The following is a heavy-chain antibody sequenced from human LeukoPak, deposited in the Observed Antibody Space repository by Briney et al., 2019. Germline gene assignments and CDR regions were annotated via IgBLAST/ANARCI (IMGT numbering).Heavy chain of an antibody. CDR3: ARHTTGYNSPRDSFNI. CDR2: IKPNSGGT. V-gene: IGHV1-2*02. CDR1: GYIFADYY. J-gene: IGHJ3*02. D-gene: IGHD1-1*01. Sequence: ASVKVSCKASGYIFADYYIHWVRQAPGQGLEWMGWIKPNSGGTRSAQKFQGRVTMTRDTSISTAYMELSSLRYDDTAVYYCARHTTGYNSPRDSFNIWGQGTMVTVSS.